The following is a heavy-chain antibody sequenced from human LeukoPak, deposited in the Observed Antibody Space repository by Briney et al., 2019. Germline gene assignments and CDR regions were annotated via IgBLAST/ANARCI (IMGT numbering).Heavy chain of an antibody. Sequence: PSETLSLTCTVSGGSITTYYWSWIRQPAGKGLEWIGRLYPSGTTNYNPSLKSRITMSLDTSKSQFSLRLSSVTAADTAVYYCVRGSSTVTTEEDYWGQGILVTVSP. CDR3: VRGSSTVTTEEDY. D-gene: IGHD4-17*01. V-gene: IGHV4-4*07. J-gene: IGHJ4*02. CDR1: GGSITTYY. CDR2: LYPSGTT.